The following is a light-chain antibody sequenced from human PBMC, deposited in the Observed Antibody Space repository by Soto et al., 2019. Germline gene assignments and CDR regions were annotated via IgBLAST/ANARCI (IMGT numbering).Light chain of an antibody. CDR1: SSNIGSTT. Sequence: QSVLTQPPSASGAPGQGVTISCSGTSSNIGSTTVNWYQQVPGTAPKLLIHSNSQRPSGVPDRFSGSRSGTSASLAISGLQSDDEAHYYCATWDDSLNAAVFGGGTQLTVL. CDR3: ATWDDSLNAAV. CDR2: SNS. J-gene: IGLJ7*01. V-gene: IGLV1-44*01.